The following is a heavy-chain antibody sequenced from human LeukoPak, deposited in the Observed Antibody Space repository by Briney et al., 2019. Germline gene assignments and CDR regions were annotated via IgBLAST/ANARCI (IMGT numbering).Heavy chain of an antibody. V-gene: IGHV5-51*01. CDR2: IYPGDSDT. CDR3: ARGGHYYYGSDSFDY. J-gene: IGHJ4*02. D-gene: IGHD3-10*01. CDR1: GYSFTSYW. Sequence: GESLKISCKGSGYSFTSYWIGWVRQMPGKSLEWMGIIYPGDSDTRYSPSFQGQVTISADKSISTAYLQWSSLKASDTAMYYCARGGHYYYGSDSFDYWGQGTLVTVSS.